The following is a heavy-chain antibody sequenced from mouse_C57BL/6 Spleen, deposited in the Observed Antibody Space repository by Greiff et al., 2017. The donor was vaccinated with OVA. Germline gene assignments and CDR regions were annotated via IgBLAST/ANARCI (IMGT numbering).Heavy chain of an antibody. CDR2: IDPSASYT. CDR3: ARITTVYYYFDY. CDR1: GYTFTSYW. J-gene: IGHJ2*01. Sequence: QVQLQQSGAELVKPGASVKLSCKASGYTFTSYWMQWVKQRPGQGLEWIGEIDPSASYTNYNQKFKGKATLTVDTSSSTAYMQLSSLTSEDSAVYYCARITTVYYYFDYWGQGTTLTVSS. D-gene: IGHD1-1*01. V-gene: IGHV1-50*01.